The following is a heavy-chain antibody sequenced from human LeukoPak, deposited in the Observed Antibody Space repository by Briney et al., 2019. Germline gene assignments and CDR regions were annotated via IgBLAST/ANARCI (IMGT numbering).Heavy chain of an antibody. CDR3: ARAPYSSSWYELSYYMDV. CDR1: GFAFNNYV. J-gene: IGHJ6*03. D-gene: IGHD6-13*01. Sequence: GGSLRLSCAASGFAFNNYVMTWVRQAPGKGLEWVSSISSSSSYIYYADSVKGRFTISRDNAKNSLYLQMNSLRAEDTAVYYCARAPYSSSWYELSYYMDVWGKGTTVTVSS. V-gene: IGHV3-21*01. CDR2: ISSSSSYI.